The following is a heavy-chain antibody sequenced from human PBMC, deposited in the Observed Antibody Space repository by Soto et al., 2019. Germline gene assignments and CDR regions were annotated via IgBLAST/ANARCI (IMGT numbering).Heavy chain of an antibody. V-gene: IGHV3-30-3*01. CDR1: GFTFSSYA. D-gene: IGHD3-22*01. Sequence: GGSLRLSCAASGFTFSSYAMHWVRQAPGKGLEWVAVISYDVSNKYYADSVKGRFTISRDNSKNTLYLQMNSLRAEDTAVYYCARVNYYDSSGLLAAFDIWGQGTTVTFSS. J-gene: IGHJ3*02. CDR2: ISYDVSNK. CDR3: ARVNYYDSSGLLAAFDI.